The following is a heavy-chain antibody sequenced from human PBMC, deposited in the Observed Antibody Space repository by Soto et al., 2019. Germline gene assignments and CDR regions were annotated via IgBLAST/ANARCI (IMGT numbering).Heavy chain of an antibody. CDR1: GGSISSGGYY. CDR3: ARLSCCSGGSCYGMDV. V-gene: IGHV4-31*03. Sequence: TLSLTCTVSGGSISSGGYYWSWIRQHPGKGLEWIGYIYYSGSTYYNPSLKSRVTISVDTSKNQFSLKLSSVTAADTAVYYCARLSCCSGGSCYGMDVWGKGTTVTVSS. CDR2: IYYSGST. D-gene: IGHD2-15*01. J-gene: IGHJ6*04.